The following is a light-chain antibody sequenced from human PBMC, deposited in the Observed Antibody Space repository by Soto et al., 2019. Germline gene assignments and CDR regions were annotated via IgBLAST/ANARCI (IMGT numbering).Light chain of an antibody. CDR1: QSVSSY. Sequence: IVFTQSASTVSLSPGERATLSCRASQSVSSYLAWYQQKPGQAPRLLIYDASNRATGIPARFSGSGSGTDFTLTISSLEPEDFAVYYCQQRSNWPPWTFGQGTKVDIK. V-gene: IGKV3-11*01. CDR2: DAS. J-gene: IGKJ1*01. CDR3: QQRSNWPPWT.